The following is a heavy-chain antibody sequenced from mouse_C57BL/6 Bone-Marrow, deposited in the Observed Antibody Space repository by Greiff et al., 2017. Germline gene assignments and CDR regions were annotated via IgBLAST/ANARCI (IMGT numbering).Heavy chain of an antibody. CDR2: IYPGRGKT. J-gene: IGHJ2*01. CDR3: ARPGGY. CDR1: GYSFTSYY. V-gene: IGHV1-66*01. Sequence: QVQLKQSGPELVKPGASVKISCKASGYSFTSYYIHWVKQRPGQGLEWIGWIYPGRGKTKYTEKFKGKATLTADTSSSPSYRQLSILTSVYSSVYYCARPGGYWGPGTTLTVSS.